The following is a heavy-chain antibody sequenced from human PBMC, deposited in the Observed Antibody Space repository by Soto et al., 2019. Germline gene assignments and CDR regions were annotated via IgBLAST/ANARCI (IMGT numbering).Heavy chain of an antibody. CDR2: ISYSGNT. D-gene: IGHD4-17*01. CDR1: GGSMSNHH. J-gene: IGHJ5*02. V-gene: IGHV4-59*11. Sequence: SETLSLTCSASGGSMSNHHWSWIRQPPGQGLEWIGYISYSGNTDYNPSLKSRVTISIDTSKNQFSLSLSSVTAADTAVYYCARGKTSFDPWGQGALVTAPQ. CDR3: ARGKTSFDP.